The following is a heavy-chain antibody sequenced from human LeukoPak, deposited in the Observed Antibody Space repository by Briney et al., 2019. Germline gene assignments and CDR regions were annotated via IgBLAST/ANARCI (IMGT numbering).Heavy chain of an antibody. CDR1: GGSFSGYY. J-gene: IGHJ4*02. CDR3: ARGGYSYGFDY. D-gene: IGHD5-18*01. Sequence: SETLSLTCAVYGGSFSGYYWSWIRQPPGKGLEWIGEINHSGSTNYNPSLKSRVTTSVDTSKNQFSLKLSSVTAADTAVYYCARGGYSYGFDYWGQGTLVTVSS. V-gene: IGHV4-34*01. CDR2: INHSGST.